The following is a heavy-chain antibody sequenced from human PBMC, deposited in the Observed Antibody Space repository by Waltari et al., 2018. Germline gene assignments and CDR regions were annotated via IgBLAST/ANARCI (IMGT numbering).Heavy chain of an antibody. CDR3: AREGDSSSWQGWFDP. Sequence: QVQLQESGPGLVKPSETLSLTCAVSGYSISSGYYWGWIRQPPGTGREWIGSIYHSGSTYYNPSLKSRVTISVDTSKNQFSLKLSSVTAADTAVYYCAREGDSSSWQGWFDPWGQGTLVTVSS. CDR2: IYHSGST. V-gene: IGHV4-38-2*02. CDR1: GYSISSGYY. J-gene: IGHJ5*02. D-gene: IGHD3-16*01.